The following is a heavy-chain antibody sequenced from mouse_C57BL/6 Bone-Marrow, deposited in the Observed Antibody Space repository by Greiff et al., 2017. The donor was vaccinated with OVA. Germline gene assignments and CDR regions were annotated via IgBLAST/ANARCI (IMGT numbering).Heavy chain of an antibody. CDR3: EGPLYYDYGLFDV. CDR1: GYAFSSYW. Sequence: QVQLQQSGAELVKPGASVKISCKASGYAFSSYWMNWVKQRPGKGLEWIGQIYPGDGDTNYNGKFKGKATLTADKSSSTAYMQLSSLTSEDSAVYFCEGPLYYDYGLFDVWGTGTTVTVSS. V-gene: IGHV1-80*01. J-gene: IGHJ1*03. CDR2: IYPGDGDT. D-gene: IGHD2-4*01.